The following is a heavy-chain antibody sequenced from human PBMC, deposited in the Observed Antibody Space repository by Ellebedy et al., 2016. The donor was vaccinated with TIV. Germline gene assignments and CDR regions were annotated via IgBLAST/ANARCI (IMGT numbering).Heavy chain of an antibody. CDR3: AKHSVVGPSSCFDY. Sequence: GESLKISCAASGFAFSSNGMSWVRQAPGKGLEWVSSISGSGDTDYADSVKGRFTISRDNSKNTLFLQMNSLRVEDTAVYYCAKHSVVGPSSCFDYWGQGTLVTVSS. CDR1: GFAFSSNG. D-gene: IGHD6-19*01. V-gene: IGHV3-23*01. CDR2: ISGSGDT. J-gene: IGHJ4*02.